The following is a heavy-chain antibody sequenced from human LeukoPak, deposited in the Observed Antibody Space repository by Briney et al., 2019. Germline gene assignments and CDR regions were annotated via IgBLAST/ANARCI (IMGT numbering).Heavy chain of an antibody. J-gene: IGHJ4*02. CDR1: ELTFGSSA. D-gene: IGHD2-2*01. CDR3: ATHCSGTACHRDY. V-gene: IGHV3-30*02. CDR2: IQFDGSYK. Sequence: PGGSWRFSGEGPELTFGSSAMHGVGQAPGKGLECVAFIQFDGSYKHYSDSVKGRFTISRDNSKNTLYLEMNSLRAEDTAVYYCATHCSGTACHRDYWGQGTLVTVSS.